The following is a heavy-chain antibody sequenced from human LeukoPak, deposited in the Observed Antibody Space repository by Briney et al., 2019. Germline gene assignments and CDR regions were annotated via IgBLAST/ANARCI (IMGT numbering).Heavy chain of an antibody. J-gene: IGHJ4*02. CDR3: ARGYCSSTSCYGGFFDY. Sequence: PGGSLRLSCAASGFTFSSYSMNWVRQAPGKGLEWVSSISSGSSYIYYADSVKGRFTISRDNAKNSLYPQMNSLRAEDTAVYYCARGYCSSTSCYGGFFDYWGQGTLVTVSS. D-gene: IGHD2-2*01. CDR1: GFTFSSYS. CDR2: ISSGSSYI. V-gene: IGHV3-21*01.